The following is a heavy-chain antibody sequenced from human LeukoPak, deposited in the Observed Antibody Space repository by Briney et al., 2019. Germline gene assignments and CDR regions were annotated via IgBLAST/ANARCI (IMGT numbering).Heavy chain of an antibody. CDR3: ARPFGGYSYGSFDY. CDR2: ISAYNGNT. J-gene: IGHJ4*02. CDR1: GYTFTSYV. D-gene: IGHD5-18*01. V-gene: IGHV1-18*01. Sequence: GASVKVSYKASGYTFTSYVISWVRQAPGQGLEWMGWISAYNGNTNYAQKLQGRVTMTTDTSTSTGYMELRRLRSDDTAVYYCARPFGGYSYGSFDYWGQGTLVTVSS.